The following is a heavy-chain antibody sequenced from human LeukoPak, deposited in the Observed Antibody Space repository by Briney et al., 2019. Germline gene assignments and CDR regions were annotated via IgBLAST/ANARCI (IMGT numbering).Heavy chain of an antibody. CDR3: ARDRGGLQFDWFDP. CDR1: GFTFISYA. Sequence: QTGGSLRLSCAASGFTFISYAMHWVRQAPGKGLEWVAVISYDGSNKYYADSVKGRFTISRDNSKNTLYLQMNSLRAEDTAAYYCARDRGGLQFDWFDPWGQGTLVTVSS. J-gene: IGHJ5*02. D-gene: IGHD5-24*01. V-gene: IGHV3-30*01. CDR2: ISYDGSNK.